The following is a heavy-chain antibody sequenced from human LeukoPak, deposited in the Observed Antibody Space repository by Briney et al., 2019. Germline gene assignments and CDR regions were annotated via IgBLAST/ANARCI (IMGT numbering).Heavy chain of an antibody. CDR2: IWYDGSNR. CDR1: GFSFSTHG. D-gene: IGHD4-17*01. V-gene: IGHV3-33*06. Sequence: SGGSLRLSCAASGFSFSTHGMHWVRQVPGKELEWVAAIWYDGSNRYYADSVKGRFTISRDNSKNTLYLQMNSLRAEDTAVYYCTKEAYDDYTNDYWGQGTLVTVSS. J-gene: IGHJ4*02. CDR3: TKEAYDDYTNDY.